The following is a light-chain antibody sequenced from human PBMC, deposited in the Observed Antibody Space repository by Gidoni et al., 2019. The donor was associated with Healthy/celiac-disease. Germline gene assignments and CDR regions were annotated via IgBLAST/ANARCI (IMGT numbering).Light chain of an antibody. CDR2: DVS. J-gene: IGLJ1*01. CDR1: SSDVGGYNY. CDR3: SSYTSSSKGYV. V-gene: IGLV2-14*01. Sequence: QSALTQPASVSGSPGPSITISCTGTSSDVGGYNYVSWYQQHPGKAPKLMIYDVSNRPSGVSNRFSGSKSGNTASLTISGLQAEDEADYYCSSYTSSSKGYVFGTGTKVTVL.